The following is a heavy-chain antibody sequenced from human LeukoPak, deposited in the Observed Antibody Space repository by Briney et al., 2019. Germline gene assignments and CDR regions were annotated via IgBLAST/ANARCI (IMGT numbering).Heavy chain of an antibody. CDR1: GGSISSSNW. V-gene: IGHV4-4*02. D-gene: IGHD5-18*01. J-gene: IGHJ4*02. CDR2: IYYSGST. CDR3: ARDASRIQLWPL. Sequence: SGTLSLTCAVSGGSISSSNWWSWVRQPPGKGLEWIGSIYYSGSTHYSPSLKSRVTISVDMSKNQFSLKLSSVTAADTAIYYCARDASRIQLWPLWGQGTLVTVSS.